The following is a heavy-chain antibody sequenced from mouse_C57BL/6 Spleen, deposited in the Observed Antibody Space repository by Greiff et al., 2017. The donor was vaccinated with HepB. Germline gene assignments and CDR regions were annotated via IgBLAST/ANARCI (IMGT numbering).Heavy chain of an antibody. J-gene: IGHJ2*01. D-gene: IGHD1-1*01. CDR1: GYSITSGYY. CDR2: ISYDGSN. CDR3: ARDALITTVVATGFDY. Sequence: EVQVVESGPGLVKPSQSLSLTCSVTGYSITSGYYWNWIRQFPGNKLEWMGYISYDGSNNYNPSLKNRISITRDTSKNQFFLKLNSVTTEDTATYYCARDALITTVVATGFDYWGQGTTLTVSS. V-gene: IGHV3-6*01.